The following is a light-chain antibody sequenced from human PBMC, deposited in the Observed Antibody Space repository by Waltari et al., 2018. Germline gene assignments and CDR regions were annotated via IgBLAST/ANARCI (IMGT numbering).Light chain of an antibody. V-gene: IGLV1-44*01. CDR3: AAWDDSLNGWV. J-gene: IGLJ3*02. CDR2: SSR. CDR1: TSNIGINE. Sequence: QSVLTQPPAVSGTPGQRVSITCSGGTSNIGINEANWYQQLQGTAPKPLIYSSRQRPSGVPDRFSGFRSGTSASLAICGLQSEDEADYICAAWDDSLNGWVFGGGTKLTVL.